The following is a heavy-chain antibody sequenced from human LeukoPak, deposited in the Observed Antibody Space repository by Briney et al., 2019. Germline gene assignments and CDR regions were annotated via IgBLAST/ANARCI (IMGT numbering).Heavy chain of an antibody. Sequence: GGSLRLSCAASGFTFSSYSMNWVRQAPGKGLEWVSYISSSSSTIYYADSVKGRFTISRDNAKNSLYLQMHSLRAEDTAVYYCATMVRGPPDVFDIWGQGTMVTVSS. CDR3: ATMVRGPPDVFDI. CDR1: GFTFSSYS. V-gene: IGHV3-48*01. CDR2: ISSSSSTI. J-gene: IGHJ3*02. D-gene: IGHD3-10*01.